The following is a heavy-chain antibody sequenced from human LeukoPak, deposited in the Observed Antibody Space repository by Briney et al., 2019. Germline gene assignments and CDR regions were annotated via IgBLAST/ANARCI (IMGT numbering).Heavy chain of an antibody. V-gene: IGHV3-23*01. J-gene: IGHJ6*03. CDR2: ISGSGGRT. CDR3: AKGQVLYYMDV. Sequence: PGGSLRLSCAASGFTFSCYATCWVRQAPGKGLEWVSAISGSGGRTYYADSVKGRFTITRDNSKNTLYLQMTSLTPDDTAVYYCAKGQVLYYMDVWGKGTTVTVSS. CDR1: GFTFSCYA.